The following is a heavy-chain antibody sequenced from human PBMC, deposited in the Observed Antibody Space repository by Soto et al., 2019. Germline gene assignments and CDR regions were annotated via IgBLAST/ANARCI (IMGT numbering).Heavy chain of an antibody. D-gene: IGHD2-2*02. CDR2: IIPSFGTA. V-gene: IGHV1-69*13. J-gene: IGHJ5*02. CDR3: ARYNPVDPASIKSFDR. CDR1: GGTFSSYA. Sequence: ASVKVSCKASGGTFSSYAISWVRQAPGQGLEWMGGIIPSFGTANYAQKFQGRVTVTADESTSTAYMELSSLRSEDTAVYYCARYNPVDPASIKSFDRWGQGTLVTVCS.